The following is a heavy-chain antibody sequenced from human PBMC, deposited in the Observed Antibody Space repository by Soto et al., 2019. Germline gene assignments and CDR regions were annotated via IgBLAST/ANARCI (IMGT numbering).Heavy chain of an antibody. V-gene: IGHV1-18*01. CDR2: ISAYNGDT. D-gene: IGHD3-10*01. CDR3: ARVIIGKSPSLDY. J-gene: IGHJ4*02. CDR1: GYTLTSYG. Sequence: GASVKVSCKASGYTLTSYGISWVRQAPGQGLEWMGWISAYNGDTNYAQKFQGRVTMTTDTSTSTAYMELKSLRSDDTAVYYCARVIIGKSPSLDYWGQGTLVTVSS.